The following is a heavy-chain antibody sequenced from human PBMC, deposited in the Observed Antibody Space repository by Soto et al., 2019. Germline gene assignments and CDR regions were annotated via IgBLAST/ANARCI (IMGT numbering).Heavy chain of an antibody. Sequence: SLRLSCAASGFTFDDYAMHWVRQAPGKGLEWVSGISWNSGSIGYADSVKGRFTISRDNAKNSLYLQMNSLRAEDTALYYCAKGVRYFDWLLPLDYWGQGTLVTVSS. D-gene: IGHD3-9*01. CDR1: GFTFDDYA. CDR3: AKGVRYFDWLLPLDY. V-gene: IGHV3-9*01. CDR2: ISWNSGSI. J-gene: IGHJ4*02.